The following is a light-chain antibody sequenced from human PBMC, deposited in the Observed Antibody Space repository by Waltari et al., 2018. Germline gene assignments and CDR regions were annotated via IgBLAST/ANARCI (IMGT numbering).Light chain of an antibody. J-gene: IGLJ3*02. V-gene: IGLV2-23*02. CDR1: SSYVGNYQL. CDR2: AVS. CDR3: CSYAGRTTWV. Sequence: QSALPPPSSVSGSPGQSITLSCTGTSSYVGNYQLVSWYQQHPGRAPKLIIYAVSERPSGVSNRFSGSKSANTASLTVSGLQAEDEADYYCCSYAGRTTWVFGGGTNLTVL.